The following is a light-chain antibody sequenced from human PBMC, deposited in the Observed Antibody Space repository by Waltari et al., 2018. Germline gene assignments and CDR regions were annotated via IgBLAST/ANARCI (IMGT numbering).Light chain of an antibody. CDR1: QNIGRY. J-gene: IGKJ1*01. Sequence: DIQMTQSPASLSASLGDRVTITCRASQNIGRYLNWYQQISGRAPKLLIYAASNLQRGVPSRFIGSVSGTDFTLTISGLQPEDFGTYYCQQGYSTWTFGQGTNVDSK. CDR2: AAS. V-gene: IGKV1-39*01. CDR3: QQGYSTWT.